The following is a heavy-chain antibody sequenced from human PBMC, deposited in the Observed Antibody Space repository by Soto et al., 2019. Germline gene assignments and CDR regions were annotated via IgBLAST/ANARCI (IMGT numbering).Heavy chain of an antibody. V-gene: IGHV2-5*02. Sequence: SGPTLVNPTQTLTLTCTFSGFSLSTSGVGVGWIRQPPGKALEWLALIYWDDDKRYSPSLKSRLTITKDTSKNQVVLTMTNMDPVDTATYYCAHPSRDIVVAPARGGDYYCYYYMDVWGKGTTVTVSS. CDR2: IYWDDDK. D-gene: IGHD2-2*01. CDR1: GFSLSTSGVG. J-gene: IGHJ6*03. CDR3: AHPSRDIVVAPARGGDYYCYYYMDV.